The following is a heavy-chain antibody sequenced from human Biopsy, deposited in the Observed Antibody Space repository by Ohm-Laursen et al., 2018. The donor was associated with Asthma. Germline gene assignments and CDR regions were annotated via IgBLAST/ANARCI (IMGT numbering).Heavy chain of an antibody. V-gene: IGHV1-69*01. J-gene: IGHJ4*02. Sequence: SSVKVSCKSLGCTFNAYVIGWGRQAPGQGLEWMGGNNCEFGTTTYLQKFQYRVTITEADSTGTVYMELSSMRSEDTAVYYCVRKAGSCISRTCYSLDFWGQGTLVTVSS. CDR1: GCTFNAYV. CDR2: NNCEFGTT. D-gene: IGHD2-2*01. CDR3: VRKAGSCISRTCYSLDF.